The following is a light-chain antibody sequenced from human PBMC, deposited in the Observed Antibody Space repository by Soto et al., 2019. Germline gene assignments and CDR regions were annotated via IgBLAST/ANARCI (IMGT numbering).Light chain of an antibody. CDR3: QQVKSYPRT. J-gene: IGKJ4*01. CDR2: AES. Sequence: DIQLNQSPSFLSASVGDRVTITCRASQGIAGSLAWYQQKPGKPPKLLIYAESTLQSGVPSRFSGSGSGTRGTLTISSLQPEDFATYYCQQVKSYPRTFGGGTKVDI. CDR1: QGIAGS. V-gene: IGKV1-9*01.